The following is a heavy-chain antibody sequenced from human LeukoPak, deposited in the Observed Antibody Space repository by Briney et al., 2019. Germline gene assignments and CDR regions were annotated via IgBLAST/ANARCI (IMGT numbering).Heavy chain of an antibody. D-gene: IGHD6-19*01. CDR3: LAVAGTNYYYYMDV. V-gene: IGHV3-15*01. Sequence: PGGSLRLSCAASGFTVSNAWMSWVRQAPGKGLEWVGRIKTKTDGGTTDYAAPVKGRFTISRDDSKNTLYLQMNSLKTEDTGVYYCLAVAGTNYYYYMDVWGKGTTVTVSS. CDR2: IKTKTDGGTT. CDR1: GFTVSNAW. J-gene: IGHJ6*03.